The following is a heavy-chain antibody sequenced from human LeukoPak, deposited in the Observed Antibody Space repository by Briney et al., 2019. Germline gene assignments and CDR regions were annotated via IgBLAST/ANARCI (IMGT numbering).Heavy chain of an antibody. CDR2: ISSSGSTI. J-gene: IGHJ3*02. Sequence: GGSLRLSCAASGFTFSDYYMSWIRQAPGKGLEWVSYISSSGSTIYYADSVKGRFTISRDNAKNSLYLQMNSLRAEDTAVYYCARDNDSSSPDAFDIWGQGTMVTVSS. CDR3: ARDNDSSSPDAFDI. CDR1: GFTFSDYY. D-gene: IGHD6-6*01. V-gene: IGHV3-11*04.